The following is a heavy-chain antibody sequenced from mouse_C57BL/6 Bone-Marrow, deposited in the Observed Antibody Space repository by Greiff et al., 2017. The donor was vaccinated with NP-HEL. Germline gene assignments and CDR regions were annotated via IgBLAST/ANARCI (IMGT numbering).Heavy chain of an antibody. V-gene: IGHV14-4*01. CDR1: GFHIKGDY. J-gene: IGHJ3*01. D-gene: IGHD2-12*01. CDR2: IDPENGDT. Sequence: EVQRVESGAELVRPGASVKLSCTASGFHIKGDYMHWVKQRPEQGLEWIGWIDPENGDTEYASKFQGKATITADTSSNPAYLQLSSLTSEDTAVDYCTTYRGTTWFAYWGQGTLVTVSA. CDR3: TTYRGTTWFAY.